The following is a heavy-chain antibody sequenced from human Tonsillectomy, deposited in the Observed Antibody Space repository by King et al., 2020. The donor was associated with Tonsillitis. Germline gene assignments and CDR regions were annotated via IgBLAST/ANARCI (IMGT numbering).Heavy chain of an antibody. CDR3: ARDGPRGIAAAGKVY. CDR2: ISSSSSTI. D-gene: IGHD6-13*01. V-gene: IGHV3-48*01. CDR1: GFTFSSYS. J-gene: IGHJ4*02. Sequence: VQLVESGGGLVQPGGSLRLSCAASGFTFSSYSMNWVRQAPGKGLEWVSYISSSSSTIYYADSVKGRFTISRDNAKNSLYLQMNSLRAEDTAVYYCARDGPRGIAAAGKVYWGQGTLVTVSS.